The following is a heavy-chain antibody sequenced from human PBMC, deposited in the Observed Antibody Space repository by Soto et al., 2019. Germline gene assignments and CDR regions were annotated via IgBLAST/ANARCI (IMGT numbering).Heavy chain of an antibody. CDR2: INTGNGDT. Sequence: QVHLVQSGAEVKKPGASVTISCKTSGYTFTEYAMHWVRPAPGRGLEWVGWINTGNGDTRYSPKLQSRVTITSDASASTAYLGRSRLRFQDTALYYCATQAYDYWCQGTQVAVAS. J-gene: IGHJ4*02. CDR1: GYTFTEYA. V-gene: IGHV1-3*04. CDR3: ATQAYDY.